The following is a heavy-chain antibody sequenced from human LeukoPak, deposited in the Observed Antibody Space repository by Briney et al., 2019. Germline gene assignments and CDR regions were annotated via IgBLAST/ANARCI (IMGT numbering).Heavy chain of an antibody. V-gene: IGHV1-18*01. J-gene: IGHJ3*02. CDR1: GYTFTSYG. CDR2: ISAYNGST. Sequence: GASVKVSCKASGYTFTSYGISWVRQAPGQGLEWMGWISAYNGSTNYAQKLQGRVTMTTDTSTSTAYMELRSLRSDDTAVYYCARDVPFDIVVVPAALDAFDIWGQGTMVTVSS. D-gene: IGHD2-2*01. CDR3: ARDVPFDIVVVPAALDAFDI.